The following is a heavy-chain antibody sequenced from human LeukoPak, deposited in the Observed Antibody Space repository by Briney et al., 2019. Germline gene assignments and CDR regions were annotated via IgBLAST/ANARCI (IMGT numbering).Heavy chain of an antibody. V-gene: IGHV3-23*01. D-gene: IGHD4-23*01. J-gene: IGHJ4*02. Sequence: PGGSLRLSCEVSGFIFSNYGMNWVRQAPEKGLEWVSAIGDSGDATYCADSVKGRFTISRDNSKSTLYLQMNNLRAEDTALYHCAKERGHSKPFDYWGQGTLVTVSS. CDR3: AKERGHSKPFDY. CDR2: IGDSGDAT. CDR1: GFIFSNYG.